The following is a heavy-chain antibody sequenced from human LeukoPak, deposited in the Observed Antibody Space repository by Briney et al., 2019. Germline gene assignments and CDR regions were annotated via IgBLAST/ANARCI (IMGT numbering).Heavy chain of an antibody. D-gene: IGHD6-13*01. CDR1: DYSISSGYY. J-gene: IGHJ6*03. CDR3: ARGGGSSRYMDV. CDR2: IYHSGST. V-gene: IGHV4-38-2*02. Sequence: SETLSLTCTVSDYSISSGYYWGWIRQPPGKGLEWIGSIYHSGSTYYNPSLKSRVTISVDTSKNQFSLKLSSVTAADTAVYYCARGGGSSRYMDVWGKGTTVTVSS.